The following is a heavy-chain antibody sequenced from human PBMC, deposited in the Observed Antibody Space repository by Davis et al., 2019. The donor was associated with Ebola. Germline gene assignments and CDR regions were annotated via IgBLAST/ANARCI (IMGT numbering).Heavy chain of an antibody. CDR2: ISYHGKNI. V-gene: IGHV3-30*18. CDR1: GFTFSNYG. D-gene: IGHD2-2*01. Sequence: GESLKISCAASGFTFSNYGMHWVRQAPGKGLEWVAFISYHGKNIPYAGSVWGRFTISRDNSKNTLYLQMNSLRAEDTAVYYCAKKEDIVVVPATFDYWGQGTLVTVSS. J-gene: IGHJ4*02. CDR3: AKKEDIVVVPATFDY.